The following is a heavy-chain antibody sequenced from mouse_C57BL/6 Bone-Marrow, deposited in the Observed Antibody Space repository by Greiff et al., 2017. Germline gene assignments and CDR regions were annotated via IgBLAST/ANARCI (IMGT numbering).Heavy chain of an antibody. CDR1: GFTFSSYA. Sequence: EVQLVESGGGLVKPGGSLKLSCAASGFTFSSYAMSWVRQTPEKRLEWVATISDGGSYTYYPDNVKGRCTISRDNAKNNLYLQMSHLKSEETAMYYCARVRCDYGGQGTTLTVSS. D-gene: IGHD2-13*01. V-gene: IGHV5-4*01. CDR2: ISDGGSYT. CDR3: ARVRCDY. J-gene: IGHJ2*01.